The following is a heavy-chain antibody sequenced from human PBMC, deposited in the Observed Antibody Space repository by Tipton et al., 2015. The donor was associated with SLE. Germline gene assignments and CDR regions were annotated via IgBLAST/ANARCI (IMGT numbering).Heavy chain of an antibody. CDR2: IYSGGST. CDR3: ARAGSGKQLVRPDNWFDP. V-gene: IGHV3-66*01. J-gene: IGHJ5*02. D-gene: IGHD6-6*01. CDR1: GFTFSSYG. Sequence: SLRLSCAASGFTFSSYGMSWVRQAPGKGLEWVSVIYSGGSTYYADSVKGRFTISRDNSKNTLYLQMNSLRAEDTAVYYCARAGSGKQLVRPDNWFDPWGQGTLVTVSS.